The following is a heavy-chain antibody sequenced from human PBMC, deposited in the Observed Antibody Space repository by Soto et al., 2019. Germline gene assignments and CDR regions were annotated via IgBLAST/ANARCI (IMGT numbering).Heavy chain of an antibody. CDR2: ISYDGSNK. J-gene: IGHJ4*02. CDR1: GFTFSSYG. V-gene: IGHV3-30*03. D-gene: IGHD3-10*01. CDR3: ATSRMPYYASCLGY. Sequence: QVQLVESGGGVVQPGRSLRLSCAASGFTFSSYGMHWVRQAPGKGLEWVALISYDGSNKYYADSVKGRFTISRDNSKNTLYLQMNSLRPEDTAVYYCATSRMPYYASCLGYWGQGTLVTVSS.